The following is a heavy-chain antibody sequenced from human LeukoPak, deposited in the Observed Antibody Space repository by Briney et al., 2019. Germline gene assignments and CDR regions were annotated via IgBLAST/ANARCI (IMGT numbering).Heavy chain of an antibody. CDR2: IYYSGDT. Sequence: SETLSLTCTVSDGSISGYSWSWIRQPPGKGLEWIGYIYYSGDTDYNPSLKNRVTLSVDTSRNQLSLQLSSVTTADTAVYYCVRGPYGASISKWFDPWGQGALVIVSS. CDR1: DGSISGYS. J-gene: IGHJ5*02. V-gene: IGHV4-59*01. D-gene: IGHD4/OR15-4a*01. CDR3: VRGPYGASISKWFDP.